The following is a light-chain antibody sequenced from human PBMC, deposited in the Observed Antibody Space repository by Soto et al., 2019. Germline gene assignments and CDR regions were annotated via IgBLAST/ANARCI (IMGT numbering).Light chain of an antibody. V-gene: IGLV2-14*01. CDR3: SSYASSNTLVV. CDR1: SSDVGAYHY. J-gene: IGLJ2*01. CDR2: EVS. Sequence: QSVLTQPASVSGSPGQSITISCTGTSSDVGAYHYVSWYQQHPGKAPKLIIYEVSNRPSGVSIRFSGSKSGSTASLTISGLQSDDEADYYCSSYASSNTLVVFGGGTKLTVL.